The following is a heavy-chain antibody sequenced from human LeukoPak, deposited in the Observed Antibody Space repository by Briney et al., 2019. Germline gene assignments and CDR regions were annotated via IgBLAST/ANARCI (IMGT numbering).Heavy chain of an antibody. D-gene: IGHD6-19*01. CDR3: ASEVSSGWYEIDY. V-gene: IGHV4-61*02. J-gene: IGHJ4*02. CDR2: IYTSGST. CDR1: GGSISSGSYY. Sequence: SETLSLTCTVSGGSISSGSYYWSWIRQPPGKGLEWIGRIYTSGSTNYNPSLKSRVTISVDTSKNQFSLKLSSVTAADTAVYYCASEVSSGWYEIDYWGQGTLVTVSS.